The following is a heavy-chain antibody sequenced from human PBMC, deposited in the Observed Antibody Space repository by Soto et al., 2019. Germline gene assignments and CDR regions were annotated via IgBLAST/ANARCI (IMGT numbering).Heavy chain of an antibody. J-gene: IGHJ4*02. Sequence: PVGSLRLSCAASGFPFSSYGMHWVRPAPCKGLEWVAVIWYDGSNKYYADSVKGRFTISRDNSKNTLYLQMNSLRAEDTAVYYCARDAIVLMVYAQSYFDYWGQGPLVTVSS. CDR2: IWYDGSNK. V-gene: IGHV3-33*01. D-gene: IGHD2-8*01. CDR1: GFPFSSYG. CDR3: ARDAIVLMVYAQSYFDY.